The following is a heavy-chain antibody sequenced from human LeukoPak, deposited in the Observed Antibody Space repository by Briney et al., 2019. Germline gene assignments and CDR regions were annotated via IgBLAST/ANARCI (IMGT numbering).Heavy chain of an antibody. Sequence: GGSLRLSCVASGSTFSDYSMNWVRQAPGKGLEWASYITTSSSITYYADSVKGRFTISRDNVRDSLSLQMNSLRAEDTAVYYCARAVADPYNWFDPWGQGTLVTVSS. CDR3: ARAVADPYNWFDP. V-gene: IGHV3-48*01. CDR2: ITTSSSIT. D-gene: IGHD6-19*01. J-gene: IGHJ5*02. CDR1: GSTFSDYS.